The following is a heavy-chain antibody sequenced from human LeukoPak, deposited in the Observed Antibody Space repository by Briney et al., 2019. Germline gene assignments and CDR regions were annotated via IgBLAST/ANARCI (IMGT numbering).Heavy chain of an antibody. J-gene: IGHJ4*02. CDR2: FYHAGNS. CDR3: ARDGPTSTAPFDY. D-gene: IGHD1-26*01. V-gene: IGHV4-59*01. Sequence: SETLSLTCTVSGGPITSYFWSWIRQPPGEGLEWIGNFYHAGNSNLNPSLKSRVTMSIDTSKNQFSLKLRSMTAADTAVYYCARDGPTSTAPFDYWGQGTLVTVSS. CDR1: GGPITSYF.